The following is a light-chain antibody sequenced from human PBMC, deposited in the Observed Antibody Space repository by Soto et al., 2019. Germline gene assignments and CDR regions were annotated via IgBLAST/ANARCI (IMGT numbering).Light chain of an antibody. CDR2: DVT. J-gene: IGLJ7*01. CDR1: SSDVGGYIY. Sequence: QSALTQPASVSGSPGQSITISCTGTSSDVGGYIYVSWYQQHPGKAPKLLIYDVTNRPSGVSYRFSGYKSANTASLTISGLQAEDEADYYCSSYTTSGTLVIFGGGTQLTVL. V-gene: IGLV2-14*03. CDR3: SSYTTSGTLVI.